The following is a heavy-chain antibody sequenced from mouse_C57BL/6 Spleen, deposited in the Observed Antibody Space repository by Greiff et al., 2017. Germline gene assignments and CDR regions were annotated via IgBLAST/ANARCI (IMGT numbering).Heavy chain of an antibody. V-gene: IGHV1-26*01. Sequence: VQLQQSGPELVKPGASVKISCKASGYTFTDYYMNWVKQSHGKSLEWIGDINPNNGGTSYNQKFKGKATLTVDKSSSTAYMALRSLTSEDSAVYYCAIDGNYGGAMDYWGQGTSVTVSS. CDR3: AIDGNYGGAMDY. D-gene: IGHD2-1*01. J-gene: IGHJ4*01. CDR2: INPNNGGT. CDR1: GYTFTDYY.